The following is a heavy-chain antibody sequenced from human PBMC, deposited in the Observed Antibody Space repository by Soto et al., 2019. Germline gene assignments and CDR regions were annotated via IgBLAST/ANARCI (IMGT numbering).Heavy chain of an antibody. J-gene: IGHJ3*02. Sequence: GGSLRLSCAASGFTFSSYWMSWVRQAPGKGLEWVANIKQDGSEKWYVDAVKGRFTISRDNVKNSLYLQMNSLRAEDTAVYYCARGDYYDSSGPFSDAFDIWGQGTMVTVSS. D-gene: IGHD3-22*01. CDR3: ARGDYYDSSGPFSDAFDI. V-gene: IGHV3-7*04. CDR2: IKQDGSEK. CDR1: GFTFSSYW.